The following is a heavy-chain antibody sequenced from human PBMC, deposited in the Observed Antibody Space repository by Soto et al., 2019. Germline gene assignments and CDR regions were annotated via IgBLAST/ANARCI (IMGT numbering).Heavy chain of an antibody. CDR3: ARDGVDSSGWYQQLDY. D-gene: IGHD6-19*01. Sequence: EVQLVESGGGLVKPGGSLRLSCAASGFTFSSYSMNWVRQAPGKGLEWVSSISGSSSYIYYADSVKGRFTISRDNAKNSPYLHFKSLRAEDTAVYYCARDGVDSSGWYQQLDYWGQGTLVTVSS. CDR2: ISGSSSYI. V-gene: IGHV3-21*01. CDR1: GFTFSSYS. J-gene: IGHJ4*02.